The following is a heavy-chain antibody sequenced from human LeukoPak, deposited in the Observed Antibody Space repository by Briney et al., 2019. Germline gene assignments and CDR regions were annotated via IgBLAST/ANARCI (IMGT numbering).Heavy chain of an antibody. CDR1: GFTFSTYD. D-gene: IGHD3-22*01. V-gene: IGHV3-13*01. J-gene: IGHJ4*02. Sequence: GGSLRLSCAASGFTFSTYDMHWVRQATGKGLEWVSAIDTTGDTYYPGSVKGRFTISRDNSKDTLYLQMNSLRAEDTAVYYCARRAGDYSHPYDYWGQGTLVTVSS. CDR3: ARRAGDYSHPYDY. CDR2: IDTTGDT.